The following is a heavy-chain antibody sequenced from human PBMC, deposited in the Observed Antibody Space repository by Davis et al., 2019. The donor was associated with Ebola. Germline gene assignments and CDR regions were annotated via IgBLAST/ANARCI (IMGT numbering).Heavy chain of an antibody. CDR3: ARRRPDYGYPFDY. J-gene: IGHJ4*02. V-gene: IGHV4-39*02. D-gene: IGHD3-16*01. Sequence: SETLSLTCTVSHASISSSSYYWGWIRQPPGKGLEWVGHLSYSGSTYYNPSLRSRVTMSVDTSKNHFSLKLSSVTAADTAVYFCARRRPDYGYPFDYWGQGTLVPVSS. CDR1: HASISSSSYY. CDR2: LSYSGST.